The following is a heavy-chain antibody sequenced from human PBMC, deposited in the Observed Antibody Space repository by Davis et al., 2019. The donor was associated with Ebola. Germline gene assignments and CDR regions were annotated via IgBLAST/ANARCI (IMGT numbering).Heavy chain of an antibody. CDR2: MFYSGTT. D-gene: IGHD2-21*02. CDR3: AVYTVVVTDIRAEYFQH. J-gene: IGHJ1*01. V-gene: IGHV4-39*07. Sequence: MPGGSLRLSCTVSGGSITSSDYYWAWIRQPPGKGLEWIGSMFYSGTTHYNPSLKSRATISVDTSRNQFSLRLSSVTAPDTAVYYCAVYTVVVTDIRAEYFQHWGQGTLATVSS. CDR1: GGSITSSDYY.